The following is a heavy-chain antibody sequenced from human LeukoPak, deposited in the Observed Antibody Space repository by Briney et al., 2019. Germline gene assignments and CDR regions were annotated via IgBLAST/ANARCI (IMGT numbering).Heavy chain of an antibody. Sequence: GGSLRLSCAASGFTFSSYAMSWVRQAPGKGLEWVSAISGSGGSTYYADSVKGRFTISRDNSKNTLYLQMSSLRAEDTAVYYCAKVPYYYDSSGYYLGYYHYGMDVWGQGTTVTVSS. CDR2: ISGSGGST. D-gene: IGHD3-22*01. CDR3: AKVPYYYDSSGYYLGYYHYGMDV. V-gene: IGHV3-23*01. J-gene: IGHJ6*02. CDR1: GFTFSSYA.